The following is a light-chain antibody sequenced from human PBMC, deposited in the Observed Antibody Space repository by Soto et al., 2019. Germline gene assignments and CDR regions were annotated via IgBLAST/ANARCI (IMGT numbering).Light chain of an antibody. CDR3: QPYGSSPRT. J-gene: IGKJ1*01. V-gene: IGKV3-20*01. CDR1: QTVTGSY. Sequence: EIVLTQSPGTLSLSPGEGATLSCRASQTVTGSYLAWYQQKPGQAPRLLIYGASSWATGIPDRFSGSESGTDFPRTISTLEPEDVAVYDCQPYGSSPRTFGQGTKVEI. CDR2: GAS.